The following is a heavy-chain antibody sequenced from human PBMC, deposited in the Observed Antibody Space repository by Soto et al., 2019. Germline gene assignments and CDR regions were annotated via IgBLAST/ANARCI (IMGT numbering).Heavy chain of an antibody. CDR1: GLTFRSYW. D-gene: IGHD2-15*01. J-gene: IGHJ4*02. Sequence: EVQLVESGGGLVQPGESLRLSCAASGLTFRSYWMHWFRQAPGKGLVWVSRINTDGSVAMYVDSVKGRFTISRDNAKNTLYLHMNSLRAEDTAVYYCVKDMQLWRLDSWCQGTLVTVSS. CDR3: VKDMQLWRLDS. V-gene: IGHV3-74*03. CDR2: INTDGSVA.